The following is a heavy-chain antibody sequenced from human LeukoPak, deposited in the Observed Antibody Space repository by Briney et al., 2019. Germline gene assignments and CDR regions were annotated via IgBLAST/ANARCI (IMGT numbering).Heavy chain of an antibody. J-gene: IGHJ6*03. Sequence: SETLSLTCTVSGGSISSYYWSWIRQPPGKGLEWIGYIYHTGSTSYNPSLKSRVTILLDTSKSQFSLNLISVTAADTAVYYCARGGGDFWSTYYSDYYMDVLGKGTTVTVSS. CDR3: ARGGGDFWSTYYSDYYMDV. V-gene: IGHV4-59*01. CDR1: GGSISSYY. CDR2: IYHTGST. D-gene: IGHD3-3*01.